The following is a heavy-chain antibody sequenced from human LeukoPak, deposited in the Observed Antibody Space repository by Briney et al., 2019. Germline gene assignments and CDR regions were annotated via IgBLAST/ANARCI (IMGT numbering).Heavy chain of an antibody. D-gene: IGHD5-18*01. J-gene: IGHJ4*02. CDR1: GGSVSSGSYY. V-gene: IGHV4-61*01. Sequence: PSETLSLTRTVSGGSVSSGSYYWSWIRQPPGKGLEWIGYIYYSGSTNYNPSLKSRVTISVDTSKNQFSLKLSSVTAADTAVYYCARQVTFGYAYGYYFDFWGQGALVTVSS. CDR2: IYYSGST. CDR3: ARQVTFGYAYGYYFDF.